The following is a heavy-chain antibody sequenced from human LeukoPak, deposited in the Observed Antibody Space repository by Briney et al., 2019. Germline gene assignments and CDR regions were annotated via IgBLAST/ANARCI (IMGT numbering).Heavy chain of an antibody. CDR3: ARDTGTGVSGGY. J-gene: IGHJ4*02. CDR1: GYTFTGYY. CDR2: INPNSGGT. V-gene: IGHV1-2*02. D-gene: IGHD1-7*01. Sequence: ASMKVSCKASGYTFTGYYMHWVRQAPGQGLEWMGWINPNSGGTNYAQKFQGRVTMTRDTSISTAYMELSRLRSDDTAVYYCARDTGTGVSGGYWGQGTLVTVSS.